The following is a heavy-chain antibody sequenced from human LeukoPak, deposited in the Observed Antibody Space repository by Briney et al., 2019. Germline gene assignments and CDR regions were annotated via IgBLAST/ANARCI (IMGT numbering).Heavy chain of an antibody. CDR3: ARGLGWDSGSYLGA. V-gene: IGHV1-2*02. CDR1: GYTFTGYY. J-gene: IGHJ5*02. Sequence: ASVKVSCKSSGYTFTGYYMHWVRQAPRQGLEWMGWINPNSGDTNYAQKFQGRVSMTRDTSTSTAYMDLSGLRSDDTALYYCARGLGWDSGSYLGAWGQGTLVTVSS. D-gene: IGHD1-26*01. CDR2: INPNSGDT.